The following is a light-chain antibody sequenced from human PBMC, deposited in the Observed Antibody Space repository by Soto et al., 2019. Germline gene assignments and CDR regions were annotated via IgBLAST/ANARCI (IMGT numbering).Light chain of an antibody. CDR3: QQSYNLPRT. Sequence: DIHISHYPSFLYLSLSERLALTFRASQSISTYLHWYQKKPGKAPKLLIYAAFNLQSGVPSTFSGSGSGTDFTLTISRLQPEDFGTYYCQQSYNLPRTFGEGTMVDIK. J-gene: IGKJ1*01. V-gene: IGKV1-39*01. CDR1: QSISTY. CDR2: AAF.